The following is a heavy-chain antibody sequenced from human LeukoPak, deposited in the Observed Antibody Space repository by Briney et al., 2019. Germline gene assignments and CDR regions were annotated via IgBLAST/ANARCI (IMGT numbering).Heavy chain of an antibody. CDR2: ISSSSSYI. D-gene: IGHD5-12*01. CDR3: ASATKIDY. J-gene: IGHJ4*02. Sequence: PGGSLRLSCAASGFTFSSYSMNWVRQAPGKGLEWVSSISSSSSYIYYADSVKGRFTISRDNAKNSLYLQMSSLRVEDTAVYYCASATKIDYWGQGTLVTVSS. V-gene: IGHV3-21*01. CDR1: GFTFSSYS.